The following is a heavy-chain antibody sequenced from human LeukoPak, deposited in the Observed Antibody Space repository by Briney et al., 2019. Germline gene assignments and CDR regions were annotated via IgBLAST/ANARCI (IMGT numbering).Heavy chain of an antibody. D-gene: IGHD2/OR15-2a*01. CDR3: ARISSPLLFDY. CDR2: INHSGST. J-gene: IGHJ4*02. CDR1: GGSFSGYY. V-gene: IGHV4-34*01. Sequence: SETLSLTCAVYGGSFSGYYWSWIRQPPGKGLEWIGEINHSGSTNYNPSLKSRVTISVDTSKNQFSLKLSSVTAADTAVYYCARISSPLLFDYWGQGTLVTVSS.